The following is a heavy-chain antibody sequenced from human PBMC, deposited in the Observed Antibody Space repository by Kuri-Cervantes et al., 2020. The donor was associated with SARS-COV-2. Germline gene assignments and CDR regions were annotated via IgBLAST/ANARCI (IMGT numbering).Heavy chain of an antibody. CDR2: INSDGSST. V-gene: IGHV3-74*01. Sequence: GESLKISCAASGFTFSSYWMHWVRQAPGKGLVWVSRINSDGSSTSYADSVKGRFTISRDNAKNTLYLQMNSLRAEDTAVYYWARGAAVAGYYYYGMDVWGQGTTVTVSS. CDR3: ARGAAVAGYYYYGMDV. CDR1: GFTFSSYW. D-gene: IGHD6-19*01. J-gene: IGHJ6*02.